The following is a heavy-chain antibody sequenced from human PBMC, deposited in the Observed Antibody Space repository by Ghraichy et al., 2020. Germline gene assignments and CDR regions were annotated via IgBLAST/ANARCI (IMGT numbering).Heavy chain of an antibody. CDR2: INQDDREI. Sequence: GGSLSLSCAASGFSFTSSWMTWFRQPPGKGLEWVANINQDDREIYYANSVKGRFTISRDNARNALYLQMTRLRVEDTAVYFCAGGAGFLVDHWGQGILVTVSS. V-gene: IGHV3-7*01. CDR3: AGGAGFLVDH. D-gene: IGHD1-26*01. CDR1: GFSFTSSW. J-gene: IGHJ4*02.